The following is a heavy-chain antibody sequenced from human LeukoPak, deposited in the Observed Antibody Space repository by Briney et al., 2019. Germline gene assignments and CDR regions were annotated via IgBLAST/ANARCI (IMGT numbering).Heavy chain of an antibody. Sequence: ASVKVSCKASGYTFTSYAMNWVRQAPGQGLEWMGWINTNTGNPTYAQGFTGRFVFSLDTSVSTAYLQISSLKAEDTAVYYCARDKYGIAAAGTVNRFDPWGQGTLVTVSS. D-gene: IGHD6-13*01. V-gene: IGHV7-4-1*02. CDR3: ARDKYGIAAAGTVNRFDP. J-gene: IGHJ5*02. CDR2: INTNTGNP. CDR1: GYTFTSYA.